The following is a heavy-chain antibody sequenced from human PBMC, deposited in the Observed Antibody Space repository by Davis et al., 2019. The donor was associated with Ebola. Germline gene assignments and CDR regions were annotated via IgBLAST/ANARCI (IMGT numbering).Heavy chain of an antibody. J-gene: IGHJ4*02. CDR2: INHSGST. CDR1: GGSFSGYY. V-gene: IGHV4-34*01. Sequence: PSETLSLTCAVYGGSFSGYYWSWIRQPPGKGLEWIGEINHSGSTNYNPSLKSRVTMSVDTSKNQFSLKLSSVTAADTAVYYCARGPSHKYDFWSGYYTQERFDYWGQGTLVTVSS. CDR3: ARGPSHKYDFWSGYYTQERFDY. D-gene: IGHD3-3*01.